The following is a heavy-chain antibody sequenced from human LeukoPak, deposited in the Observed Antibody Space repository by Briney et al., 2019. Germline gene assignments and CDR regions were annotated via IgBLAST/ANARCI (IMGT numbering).Heavy chain of an antibody. CDR3: ARWSYCTSTSCSYSFDY. Sequence: SETLSLTCTVSGGSINNYYWSWIRRPAGEGLEGSGRIYPKGDTDYNPSREGRLTMSLDTSKNQFSMKLSSVTAADTAVYYCARWSYCTSTSCSYSFDYWGQGTLVTVSS. V-gene: IGHV4-4*07. CDR1: GGSINNYY. D-gene: IGHD2-2*01. J-gene: IGHJ4*02. CDR2: IYPKGDT.